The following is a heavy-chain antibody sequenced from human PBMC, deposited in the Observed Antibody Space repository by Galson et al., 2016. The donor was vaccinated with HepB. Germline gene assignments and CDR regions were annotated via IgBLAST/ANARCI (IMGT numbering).Heavy chain of an antibody. D-gene: IGHD3-16*02. CDR2: INSDGSTT. CDR1: GFPFSSYM. V-gene: IGHV3-74*01. J-gene: IGHJ4*02. Sequence: SLRLSCAASGFPFSSYMMHWVRQAPGKGLVWVTRINSDGSTTIYADSVKGRFTISRDNAKNTVYLQMNGLRAEDTAVYYCARLGRYTGWYSVYWGQGTLVTVSS. CDR3: ARLGRYTGWYSVY.